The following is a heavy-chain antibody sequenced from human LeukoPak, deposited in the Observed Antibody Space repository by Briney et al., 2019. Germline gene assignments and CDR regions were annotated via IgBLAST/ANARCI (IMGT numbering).Heavy chain of an antibody. CDR3: ARGVTVAGSDAFDI. J-gene: IGHJ3*02. D-gene: IGHD6-19*01. Sequence: SVKVSCKASGGTFSSYAISWVRQAPGQGREWMGGIIPIFGTANYAQKFQGRVTITTDESTSTAYMELSSLRSEDTAVYYCARGVTVAGSDAFDIWGQGTKVTVSS. CDR1: GGTFSSYA. V-gene: IGHV1-69*05. CDR2: IIPIFGTA.